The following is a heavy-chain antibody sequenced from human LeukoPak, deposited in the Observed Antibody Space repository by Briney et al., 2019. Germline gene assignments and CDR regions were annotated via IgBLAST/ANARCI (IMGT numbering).Heavy chain of an antibody. CDR2: ISYSGST. CDR1: GGSISSSGYY. D-gene: IGHD6-13*01. CDR3: TRHSSSSFNFDY. J-gene: IGHJ4*02. Sequence: PSETLSLTCTVPGGSISSSGYYWGWIRQPPGKGLEWIGSISYSGSTYYNPSLKSRVTISVDTSKNQFSLKLSSVTAADTAVYYCTRHSSSSFNFDYWGQGTLVTVSS. V-gene: IGHV4-39*01.